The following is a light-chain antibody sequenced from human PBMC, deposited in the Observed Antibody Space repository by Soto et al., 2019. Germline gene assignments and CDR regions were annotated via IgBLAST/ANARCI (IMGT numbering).Light chain of an antibody. CDR1: SGHRSYA. CDR2: LNSDGSH. Sequence: QDVVTQSPSASASLGASVKLTCTLSSGHRSYAIAWHQQQPEKGPRYLMKLNSDGSHSKGDGIPDRFSGSSSVAERYLTISSLQSEDEADYYCQTCGTGIQVFGGGTKLTVL. J-gene: IGLJ2*01. V-gene: IGLV4-69*01. CDR3: QTCGTGIQV.